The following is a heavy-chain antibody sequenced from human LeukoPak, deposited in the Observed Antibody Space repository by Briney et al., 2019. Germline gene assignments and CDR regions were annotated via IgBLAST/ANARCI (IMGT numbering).Heavy chain of an antibody. Sequence: ASVKVSCTASGYTFTVYYIHWVRQAPGQGLEWMGWINPNGGGTNYTQKFQVRVTLTRDTSISTAYMEVNSLQSDDPAVYYCARENNSGWYRKAAFDYWGQGTLVTVTS. D-gene: IGHD6-19*01. J-gene: IGHJ4*02. CDR2: INPNGGGT. CDR3: ARENNSGWYRKAAFDY. V-gene: IGHV1-2*02. CDR1: GYTFTVYY.